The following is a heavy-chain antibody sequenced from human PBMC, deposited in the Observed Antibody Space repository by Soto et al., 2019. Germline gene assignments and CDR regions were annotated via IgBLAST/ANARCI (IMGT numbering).Heavy chain of an antibody. V-gene: IGHV3-49*04. CDR1: GFTPGEYA. D-gene: IGHD2-2*01. Sequence: LRLSCTTSGFTPGEYALTWVRQAPARGLEWVAFMRSRPAGGTPEYAASVKGRFTMSRDDSKSVAYLQMNSLKTDDTGMYYCARIGPEAAMRWFFDYWGQGTPVTVSS. CDR3: ARIGPEAAMRWFFDY. J-gene: IGHJ4*02. CDR2: MRSRPAGGTP.